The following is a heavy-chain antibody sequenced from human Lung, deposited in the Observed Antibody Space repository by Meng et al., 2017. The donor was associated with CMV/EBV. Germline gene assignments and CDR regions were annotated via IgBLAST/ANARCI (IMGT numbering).Heavy chain of an antibody. CDR2: IDWDDDK. CDR1: GFSLSTSGMC. CDR3: ARIQECGGSGYDGYFDY. D-gene: IGHD3-22*01. Sequence: SXPXLVXPTQTLTLTCTFSGFSLSTSGMCVSWVRQPLGKALEWLALIDWDDDKYYSTSLKTRLTISKDTSKNQVVLTMTNMDPVDTATYYCARIQECGGSGYDGYFDYWGQGTXVTVSS. V-gene: IGHV2-70*20. J-gene: IGHJ4*02.